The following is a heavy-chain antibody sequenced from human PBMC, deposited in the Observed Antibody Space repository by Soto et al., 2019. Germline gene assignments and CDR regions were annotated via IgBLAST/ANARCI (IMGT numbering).Heavy chain of an antibody. J-gene: IGHJ4*02. V-gene: IGHV3-64*01. Sequence: GGSLRLSCAASGFTFSSYAMHWVRQAPGKGLEYVSAISSNGGSTYYANSVKGRFTISRDNSKNTLYLQMGSLRAEDMAVYYCARGDCSGGSCYSTSPADYWGQGTLVTVSS. CDR2: ISSNGGST. CDR3: ARGDCSGGSCYSTSPADY. CDR1: GFTFSSYA. D-gene: IGHD2-15*01.